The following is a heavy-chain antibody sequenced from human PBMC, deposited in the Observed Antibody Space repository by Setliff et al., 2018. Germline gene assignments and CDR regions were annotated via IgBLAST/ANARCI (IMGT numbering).Heavy chain of an antibody. Sequence: GASVKVSCKASGYTFISYDISWVRQAPGQGLEWMGWISIDDDKTNYAQKIQGRVIMTTDTSTNTAHMELRSLSSDDTAMYYCARPSHWDNALDIWGQGTMVTVSS. CDR3: ARPSHWDNALDI. CDR1: GYTFISYD. CDR2: ISIDDDKT. V-gene: IGHV1-18*01. D-gene: IGHD7-27*01. J-gene: IGHJ3*02.